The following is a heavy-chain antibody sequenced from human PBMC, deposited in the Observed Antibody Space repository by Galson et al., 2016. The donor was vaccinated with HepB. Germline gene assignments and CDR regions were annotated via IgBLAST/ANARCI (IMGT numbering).Heavy chain of an antibody. J-gene: IGHJ6*02. CDR2: IYDSGST. CDR3: ARDERWEKGTGLDV. V-gene: IGHV4-31*03. Sequence: TLSLTCTVSGASINSGDFYWTWIRQHPGKGLEWIGYIYDSGSTFYNPSLKSRFSISMDTSKNQFSLKLTSVTAADTAVYFSARDERWEKGTGLDVWGQGASVTVSS. CDR1: GASINSGDFY. D-gene: IGHD1-26*01.